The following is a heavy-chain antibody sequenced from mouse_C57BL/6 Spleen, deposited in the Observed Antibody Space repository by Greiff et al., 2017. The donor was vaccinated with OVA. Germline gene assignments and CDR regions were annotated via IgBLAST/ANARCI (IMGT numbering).Heavy chain of an antibody. CDR2: IDPSDSYT. CDR1: GYTFTSYW. V-gene: IGHV1-69*01. Sequence: QVQLKESGAELVMPGASVKLSCKASGYTFTSYWMHWVKQRPGQGLEWIGEIDPSDSYTNYNQKFKGKSTLTVDKSSSTAYMQLSSLTSEDSAVYYCARKDVYYYGSSGYWGQGTTLTVSS. D-gene: IGHD1-1*01. CDR3: ARKDVYYYGSSGY. J-gene: IGHJ2*01.